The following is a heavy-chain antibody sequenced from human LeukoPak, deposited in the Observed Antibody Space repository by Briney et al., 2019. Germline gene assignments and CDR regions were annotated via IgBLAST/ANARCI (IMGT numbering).Heavy chain of an antibody. D-gene: IGHD3-16*01. Sequence: GGSLRLSCAASGFKFDTYNFNWVRQAPGKGLEWVASIRSYSSYIHYGDSVKGRFTISRDDAKKSLYLQMNSLRAEDTAVYYCAKDEDTWGYTISGYWGQGTLVTVSS. CDR1: GFKFDTYN. J-gene: IGHJ4*02. CDR2: IRSYSSYI. CDR3: AKDEDTWGYTISGY. V-gene: IGHV3-21*01.